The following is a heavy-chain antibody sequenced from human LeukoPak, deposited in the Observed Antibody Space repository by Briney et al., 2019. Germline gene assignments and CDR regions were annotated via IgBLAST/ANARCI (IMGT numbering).Heavy chain of an antibody. J-gene: IGHJ5*02. Sequence: SGTLSLTCIVSGVSIRNYYWNWIRQSPGEGLEWIGYLDLTRKIQYHSFFESRVTISGDISENQFSLRLTSLTAADTAVYFCARSRLSFGATKFDIWGQGTLVSVSS. CDR3: ARSRLSFGATKFDI. D-gene: IGHD3-16*01. CDR2: LDLTRKI. V-gene: IGHV4-59*12. CDR1: GVSIRNYY.